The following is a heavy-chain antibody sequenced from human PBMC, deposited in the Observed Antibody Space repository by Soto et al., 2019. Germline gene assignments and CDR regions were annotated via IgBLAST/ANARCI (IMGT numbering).Heavy chain of an antibody. Sequence: QVQLVQSGAEVKKPGSSVKVSCKASGGTFSSYAISWVRQAPGQGLEWKGGIIPIFGTANYAQKFQGRVTITADESTSTAYMELSSLRSEDTAVYYCARSPVGYYYDSSGPRYFDYWGQGTLVTVSS. CDR1: GGTFSSYA. CDR2: IIPIFGTA. D-gene: IGHD3-22*01. J-gene: IGHJ4*02. CDR3: ARSPVGYYYDSSGPRYFDY. V-gene: IGHV1-69*12.